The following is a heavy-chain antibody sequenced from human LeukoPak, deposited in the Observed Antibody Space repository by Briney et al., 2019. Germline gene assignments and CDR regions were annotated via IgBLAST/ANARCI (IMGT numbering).Heavy chain of an antibody. CDR2: IIPIFGTA. D-gene: IGHD3-22*01. Sequence: GASVKVSCKASGGTFSSYAISWVRQAPGQGLEWMGGIIPIFGTANYAQKFQGRVTITADESTSTAYMELSSLRSEDTAVYYCARLAAYDSSGMLDYWGQGTLVTVSS. J-gene: IGHJ4*02. CDR3: ARLAAYDSSGMLDY. CDR1: GGTFSSYA. V-gene: IGHV1-69*13.